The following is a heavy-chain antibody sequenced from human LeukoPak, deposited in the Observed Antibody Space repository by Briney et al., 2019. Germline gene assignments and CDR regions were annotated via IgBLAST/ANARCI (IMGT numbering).Heavy chain of an antibody. CDR3: AKGIRGSGDSDWFDP. CDR1: GFTFDDYA. Sequence: PGRSLRLSCAASGFTFDDYAMHWVRQAPGKGLEWVSGISWNSGSIGYADSVKGRFTISRDNAKNSLYLQMNSLRAEDTALYYCAKGIRGSGDSDWFDPWGQGTLVTVSS. CDR2: ISWNSGSI. V-gene: IGHV3-9*01. J-gene: IGHJ5*02. D-gene: IGHD2-21*01.